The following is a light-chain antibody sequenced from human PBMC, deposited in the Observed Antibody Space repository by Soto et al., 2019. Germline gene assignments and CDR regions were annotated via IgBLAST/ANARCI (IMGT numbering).Light chain of an antibody. J-gene: IGKJ2*01. CDR1: QSVSSSY. CDR2: GAS. CDR3: HQYGSSQYT. V-gene: IGKV3-20*01. Sequence: EIVLTQSPGTLSLSPGERATLSCRASQSVSSSYLAWYQQKPGQAPRLLIYGASSRAPGIPDRFSGSGSGTDFTLTISRLEPADFAVYYCHQYGSSQYTFGQVTKLEI.